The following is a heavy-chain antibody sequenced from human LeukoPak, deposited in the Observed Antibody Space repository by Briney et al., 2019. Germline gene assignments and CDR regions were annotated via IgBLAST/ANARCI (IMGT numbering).Heavy chain of an antibody. CDR2: IWYDGSNK. CDR3: ARSQLDYYFDY. Sequence: GGSLRLSCAASGFTFSSYGMHWVRQAPGKGLEWVAVIWYDGSNKYYADSVKGRFTISRDNFKNTLYLQMNSLRAEDTAVYYCARSQLDYYFDYWGQGTLVTVSS. CDR1: GFTFSSYG. J-gene: IGHJ4*02. D-gene: IGHD6-6*01. V-gene: IGHV3-33*01.